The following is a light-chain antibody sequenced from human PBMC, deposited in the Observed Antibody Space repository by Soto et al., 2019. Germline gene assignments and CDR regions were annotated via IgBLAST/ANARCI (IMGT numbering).Light chain of an antibody. Sequence: QSVLTQPPSVSGAPGQRVTISCTGSSSNIGAGYDVQWYQQFPGTAPKLLIYGNSNRPSGVPDRFSGSKSGTSASLAITGLQAEDEADYYCQSYDSSLPVVFGGGTKLTVL. CDR1: SSNIGAGYD. J-gene: IGLJ2*01. CDR3: QSYDSSLPVV. CDR2: GNS. V-gene: IGLV1-40*01.